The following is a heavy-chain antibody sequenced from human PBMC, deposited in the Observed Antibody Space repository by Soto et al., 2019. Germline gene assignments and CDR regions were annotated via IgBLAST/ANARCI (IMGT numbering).Heavy chain of an antibody. Sequence: GSLRLSSATPWLTVTSTYMSWVRQAPGKGLEWLSVIYSGGSPYYAEYVKGRFNISRDNSKNTLYLQMNSLRAEDTAVEDGARDDRYSYGKWGQGTLVTVSS. CDR2: IYSGGSP. CDR3: ARDDRYSYGK. D-gene: IGHD5-18*01. J-gene: IGHJ4*02. CDR1: WLTVTSTY. V-gene: IGHV3-53*01.